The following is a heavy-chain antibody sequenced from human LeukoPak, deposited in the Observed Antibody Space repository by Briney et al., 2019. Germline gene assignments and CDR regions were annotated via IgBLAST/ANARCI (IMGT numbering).Heavy chain of an antibody. J-gene: IGHJ3*02. CDR3: ARDRSGSSSVDDAFDI. CDR2: INVITGYI. V-gene: IGHV3-21*01. CDR1: GFSFENYN. D-gene: IGHD1-26*01. Sequence: GGSLRLSCAASGFSFENYNMNWVRQAPGKGLEWVAYINVITGYIYYADSLKGRFTISRDNAKKSLFLEMNSLRVEDTAVYYCARDRSGSSSVDDAFDIWGQGIMVTVSS.